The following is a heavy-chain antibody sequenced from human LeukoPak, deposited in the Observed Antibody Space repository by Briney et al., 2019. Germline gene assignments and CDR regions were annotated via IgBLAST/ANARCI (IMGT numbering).Heavy chain of an antibody. CDR2: INPSGGST. V-gene: IGHV1-46*01. D-gene: IGHD2-15*01. CDR1: GYTFTSYY. Sequence: GASVKVSCKASGYTFTSYYMHWVRQAPGQGLEWMGIINPSGGSTSYAQKFQGRVTMTRDTSTSTVYMELSSLRSGDTAVYYCARDRRDCSGGSCYSGYTPHPSNWFDPWGQGTLVTVSS. J-gene: IGHJ5*02. CDR3: ARDRRDCSGGSCYSGYTPHPSNWFDP.